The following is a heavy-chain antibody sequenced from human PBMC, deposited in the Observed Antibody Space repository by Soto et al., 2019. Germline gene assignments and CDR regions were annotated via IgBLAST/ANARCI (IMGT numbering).Heavy chain of an antibody. D-gene: IGHD3-9*01. V-gene: IGHV3-48*01. CDR2: ISSTSTTI. CDR1: GFTCSSYS. CDR3: ARDGAMTGVFDY. Sequence: GGSLRLSCAASGFTCSSYSMNWVRQAPGKGLEWVSYISSTSTTIHYADSVRGRFAISRDNAKNSLFLQMDSLRVEDTAVYYCARDGAMTGVFDYWGPGTLVTVSS. J-gene: IGHJ4*02.